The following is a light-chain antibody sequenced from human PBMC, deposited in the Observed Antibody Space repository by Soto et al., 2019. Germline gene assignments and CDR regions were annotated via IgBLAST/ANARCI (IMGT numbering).Light chain of an antibody. CDR1: SSDVGSYNL. J-gene: IGLJ3*02. Sequence: QSALTQPASVSGSPGQSIPISCTGTSSDVGSYNLVSWYQRHPDKDPKLMIYEVSKRPSGVSDRFSGSKSGNTASLTISGLHAEDVADYYCCSYASTSTLLFGGGATLTVL. CDR2: EVS. V-gene: IGLV2-23*02. CDR3: CSYASTSTLL.